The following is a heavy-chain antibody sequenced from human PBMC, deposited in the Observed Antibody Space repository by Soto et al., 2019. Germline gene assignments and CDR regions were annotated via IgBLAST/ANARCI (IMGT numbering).Heavy chain of an antibody. V-gene: IGHV3-15*07. CDR1: GFTFSNAW. CDR3: TTDPRYYDSSGYRGYYYYGMDV. J-gene: IGHJ6*02. D-gene: IGHD3-22*01. Sequence: GGSLRLSCAASGFTFSNAWMNWVRQAPGKGLEWVGRIKSKTDGGTTDYAAPVKGRFTISRDDSKNTLYLQMNSLKTEDTAVYYCTTDPRYYDSSGYRGYYYYGMDVWGQGTTVTVSS. CDR2: IKSKTDGGTT.